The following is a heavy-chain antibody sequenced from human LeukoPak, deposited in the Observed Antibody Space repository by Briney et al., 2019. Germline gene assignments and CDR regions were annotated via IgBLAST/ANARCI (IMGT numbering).Heavy chain of an antibody. D-gene: IGHD3-10*01. Sequence: RPSETLSLTCTASGVSISSGGYYWSWIRQPPGKGLEWIGYIYHSGSTYYNPSLKSRVTISVDTSKNQFSLKLSSVTAADTAVYYCARHWGYGSWDDYWGQGTLVTVSP. CDR3: ARHWGYGSWDDY. CDR1: GVSISSGGYY. J-gene: IGHJ4*02. CDR2: IYHSGST. V-gene: IGHV4-30-2*03.